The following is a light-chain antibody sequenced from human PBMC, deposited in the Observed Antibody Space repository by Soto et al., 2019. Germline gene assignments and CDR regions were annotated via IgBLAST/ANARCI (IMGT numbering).Light chain of an antibody. Sequence: QSALTQPASVSGSPGQSIAISCTGTSSDVGGYNFVSWYQQHPCKAPKLMIYDVSNRPSGVSNRFSGSKSGNTASLTISGLQAEDEADYYCSSYSGSSTLVVFGGGTKLTVL. CDR3: SSYSGSSTLVV. CDR2: DVS. J-gene: IGLJ2*01. CDR1: SSDVGGYNF. V-gene: IGLV2-14*03.